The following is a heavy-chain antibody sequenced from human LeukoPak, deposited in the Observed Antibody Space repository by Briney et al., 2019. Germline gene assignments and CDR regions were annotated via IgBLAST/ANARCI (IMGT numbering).Heavy chain of an antibody. J-gene: IGHJ4*02. D-gene: IGHD1-1*01. V-gene: IGHV1-46*01. CDR3: AKWTTTYLDY. Sequence: ASVKVSCKASGYTFTSYYIHWVRQAPGQGLEWMGIINPSGGSTNYAQKFQGRVTMTRDTSMSTVYMELSSLRSEDTAMYYCAKWTTTYLDYWGQGTLVTVSS. CDR1: GYTFTSYY. CDR2: INPSGGST.